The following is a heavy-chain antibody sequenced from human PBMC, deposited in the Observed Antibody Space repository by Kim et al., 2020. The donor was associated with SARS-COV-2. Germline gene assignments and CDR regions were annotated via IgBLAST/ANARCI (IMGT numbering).Heavy chain of an antibody. J-gene: IGHJ3*02. CDR2: TYYRSKWYN. Sequence: SQTLSLTCAISGDSVSSNSAAWNWIRQSPSRGLEWLGRTYYRSKWYNDYAVSVKSRITINPDTSKNQFSLQLNSVTPEDTAVYYCARADYDYVWGSYRWDAFDIWGQGTMVTVSS. V-gene: IGHV6-1*01. CDR1: GDSVSSNSAA. D-gene: IGHD3-16*02. CDR3: ARADYDYVWGSYRWDAFDI.